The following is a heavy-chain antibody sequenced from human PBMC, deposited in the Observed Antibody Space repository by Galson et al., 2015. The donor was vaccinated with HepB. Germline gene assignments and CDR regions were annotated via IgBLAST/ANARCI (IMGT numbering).Heavy chain of an antibody. CDR2: ISVYNGNA. Sequence: SVKVSRKASGYTFTSYGISWVRQAPGQGLEWMGWISVYNGNANYAQKLQGRVTMTTDTSPSTAYMELRSLRSDDTAVYYCARVGIYWRQLVLYYYYMDVWGKGTTVTVSS. CDR1: GYTFTSYG. V-gene: IGHV1-18*01. D-gene: IGHD6-13*01. J-gene: IGHJ6*03. CDR3: ARVGIYWRQLVLYYYYMDV.